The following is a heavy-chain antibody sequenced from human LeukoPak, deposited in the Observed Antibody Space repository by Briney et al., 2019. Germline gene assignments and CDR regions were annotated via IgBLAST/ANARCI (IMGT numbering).Heavy chain of an antibody. J-gene: IGHJ4*02. V-gene: IGHV5-51*01. Sequence: GESLKISCKGSGYSFTSYWIGWVRQMPGKGLEWMGIIYAGDSDTRYSPSFQGQVTISADKSISSAYLQWSSLKASDTGIYYCARHSRVSGLTGYWGQGTLVTVSS. CDR2: IYAGDSDT. CDR1: GYSFTSYW. D-gene: IGHD2-15*01. CDR3: ARHSRVSGLTGY.